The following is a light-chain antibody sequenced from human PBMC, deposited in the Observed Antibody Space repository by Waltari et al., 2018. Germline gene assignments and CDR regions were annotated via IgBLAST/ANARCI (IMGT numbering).Light chain of an antibody. CDR2: RDT. V-gene: IGLV3-25*03. CDR3: QSAEAGGTSRV. Sequence: SYELTQPPSVSVSPGQTARITCSGDALPRQSVYWYQQRPGQAPVLMMYRDTKRPSGIPGRFSGSTSGTTVTLTISGVQPEDEADYYCQSAEAGGTSRVFGGGTKLIVL. J-gene: IGLJ3*02. CDR1: ALPRQS.